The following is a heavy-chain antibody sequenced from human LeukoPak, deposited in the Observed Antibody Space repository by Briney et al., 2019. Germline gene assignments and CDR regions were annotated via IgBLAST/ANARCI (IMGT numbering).Heavy chain of an antibody. Sequence: PGGSLRLSCAASGFTFSSYAMNWVRQAPGKGLEWVSATSDSGGYTYYADSVKGRFTISRDNSKNTLYLQMNSLRAEDTAVYYCAKRGYSYGQFDYWGQGTLVTVSS. D-gene: IGHD5-18*01. J-gene: IGHJ4*02. CDR1: GFTFSSYA. V-gene: IGHV3-23*01. CDR3: AKRGYSYGQFDY. CDR2: TSDSGGYT.